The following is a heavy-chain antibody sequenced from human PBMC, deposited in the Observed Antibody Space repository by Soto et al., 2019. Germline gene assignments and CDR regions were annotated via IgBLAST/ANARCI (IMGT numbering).Heavy chain of an antibody. CDR3: ARGCGGDCYSAPPSDY. D-gene: IGHD2-21*02. V-gene: IGHV3-33*01. Sequence: QVQLVESGGGVVQPGTSLRLSCAASGLTFGNYGMHWVRQAPGTGLEWVAVVWYNGDTKHYADSVKGRFTISRDNSKNTLYLQMNSLRADDTAVYYCARGCGGDCYSAPPSDYWGQGTLVTVSS. CDR1: GLTFGNYG. CDR2: VWYNGDTK. J-gene: IGHJ4*02.